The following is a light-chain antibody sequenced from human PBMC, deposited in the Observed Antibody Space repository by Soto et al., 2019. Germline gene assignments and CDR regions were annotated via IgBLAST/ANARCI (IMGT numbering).Light chain of an antibody. CDR1: QDVMYD. CDR3: QQYRSWPRT. Sequence: EIVLTQSQAALSVSPGGRATLSCRASQDVMYDLAWYQQKPGQAPRLLVYGASTRATDAPPRFRGSGSGREFSLTIISLQSEDFATYYCQQYRSWPRTFGQGSRVEIK. V-gene: IGKV3-15*01. J-gene: IGKJ1*01. CDR2: GAS.